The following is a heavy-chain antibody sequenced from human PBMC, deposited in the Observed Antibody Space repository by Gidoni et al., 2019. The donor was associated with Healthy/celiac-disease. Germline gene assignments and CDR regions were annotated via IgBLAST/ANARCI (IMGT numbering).Heavy chain of an antibody. D-gene: IGHD3-10*01. CDR3: ARTIRVVRGPLGY. CDR2: INHSGRT. V-gene: IGHV4-34*01. J-gene: IGHJ4*02. Sequence: QVQLQQWGAGLLKPSETLSLTCAVYGGSFSGYYWSWIRQPQGKGLEWIGEINHSGRTNYNPSLKSRVTISVDTSKNQFSLKLSSVTAADTAVYYCARTIRVVRGPLGYWGQGTLVTVSS. CDR1: GGSFSGYY.